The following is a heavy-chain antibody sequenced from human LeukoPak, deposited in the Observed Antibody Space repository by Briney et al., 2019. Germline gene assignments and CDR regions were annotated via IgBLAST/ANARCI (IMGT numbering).Heavy chain of an antibody. J-gene: IGHJ3*02. CDR1: GFTFSGYE. D-gene: IGHD3-22*01. Sequence: PGGSLRLSCAASGFTFSGYEMNWVRQAPGKGLEWVSAISGSGGSTYYADSVKGRFTISKDNSKNTLYLQMNSLRAEDTAVYYCAKTIVVVILPNDAFDIWGQGTMVTVSS. CDR2: ISGSGGST. V-gene: IGHV3-23*01. CDR3: AKTIVVVILPNDAFDI.